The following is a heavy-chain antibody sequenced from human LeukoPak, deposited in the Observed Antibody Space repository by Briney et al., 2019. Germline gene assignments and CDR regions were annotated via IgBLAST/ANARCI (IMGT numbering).Heavy chain of an antibody. D-gene: IGHD6-13*01. J-gene: IGHJ1*01. CDR3: AKGSRSSSWDDDAEYFQH. V-gene: IGHV3-33*06. CDR1: GFTFSSYG. Sequence: GGSLRLSCAASGFTFSSYGMHWVRQAPGKGLEWVAVIWYDGSNKYYADSVKGRFTISRDNSKNTLYLQMNSLRAEDTAVYYCAKGSRSSSWDDDAEYFQHWGQGTLVTVSS. CDR2: IWYDGSNK.